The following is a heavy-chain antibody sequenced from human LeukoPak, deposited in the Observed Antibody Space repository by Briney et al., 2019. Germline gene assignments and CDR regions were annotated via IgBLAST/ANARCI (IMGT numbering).Heavy chain of an antibody. CDR1: GFIFSNYV. J-gene: IGHJ4*02. CDR3: VTDLVVVLPAAYDN. V-gene: IGHV3-23*01. D-gene: IGHD2-2*01. Sequence: GGSLRLPCSASGFIFSNYVMSWVRQSPGKGLEWVSTLSSSGGSTYHADSVKGRFTISRDNSKNTLYLQMNSLRAEDTAVYYCVTDLVVVLPAAYDNWGQGALVTVSS. CDR2: LSSSGGST.